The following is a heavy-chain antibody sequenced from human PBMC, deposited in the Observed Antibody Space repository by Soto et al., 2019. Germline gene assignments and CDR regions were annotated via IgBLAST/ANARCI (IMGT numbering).Heavy chain of an antibody. CDR3: VHTGIVAPDY. J-gene: IGHJ4*02. V-gene: IGHV2-5*02. CDR2: IYWDDDK. D-gene: IGHD3-10*01. Sequence: QITLKESGPTLVTAKQTLTLTCTISGISLSSSGVAVGLIRQPPGEALEWLALIYWDDDKRYSPSLKSRLTITKDTAKDKVVLTVTNVDPVDTATYYCVHTGIVAPDYWGQGNLVTVSS. CDR1: GISLSSSGVA.